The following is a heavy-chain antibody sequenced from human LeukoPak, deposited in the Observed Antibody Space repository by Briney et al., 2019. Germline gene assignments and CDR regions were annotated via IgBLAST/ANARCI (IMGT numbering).Heavy chain of an antibody. Sequence: PGGSLRLSCAASGFTFSSYWIHWVRQAPGQGLVWVSRINSDGSSTSYADSVKGRFTISRDNAKNTLYLQMNSLRAEDTAVYYCARGRLRGDFDYWGQGTLVTVSS. CDR3: ARGRLRGDFDY. J-gene: IGHJ4*02. CDR2: INSDGSST. D-gene: IGHD2-21*01. CDR1: GFTFSSYW. V-gene: IGHV3-74*01.